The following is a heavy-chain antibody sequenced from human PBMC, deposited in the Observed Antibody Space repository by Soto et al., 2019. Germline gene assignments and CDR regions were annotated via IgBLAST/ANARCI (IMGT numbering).Heavy chain of an antibody. J-gene: IGHJ5*02. CDR1: GFTFSSYA. Sequence: PGGSLRLSCAASGFTFSSYAMSWVRQAPGKGLEWVSAISGSGGSTYYADSVKGRFTISRDNSKNTLYLQMNSLRAEDTAVYYCAKHQQLVREGGNWFDPWGQGTLVTVSS. D-gene: IGHD6-13*01. CDR2: ISGSGGST. V-gene: IGHV3-23*01. CDR3: AKHQQLVREGGNWFDP.